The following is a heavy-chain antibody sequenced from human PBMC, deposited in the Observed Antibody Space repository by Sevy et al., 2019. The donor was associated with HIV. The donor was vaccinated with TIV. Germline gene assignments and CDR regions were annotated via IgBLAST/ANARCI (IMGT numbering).Heavy chain of an antibody. Sequence: GGSLRLSCAASGFSFRTYAMHWVRQAPGKGLEWVAGIWYDGSNENHADSVKGRFTISRENSKNTLYLQMNSLRAEDTAVYYCVKDVGVGSTRRYADYWGQGTLVTVSS. D-gene: IGHD1-26*01. CDR3: VKDVGVGSTRRYADY. CDR2: IWYDGSNE. J-gene: IGHJ4*02. CDR1: GFSFRTYA. V-gene: IGHV3-33*06.